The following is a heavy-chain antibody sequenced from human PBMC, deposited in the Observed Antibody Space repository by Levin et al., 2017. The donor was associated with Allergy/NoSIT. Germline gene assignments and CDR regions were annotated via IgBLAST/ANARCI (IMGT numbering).Heavy chain of an antibody. J-gene: IGHJ3*02. D-gene: IGHD2-21*02. Sequence: ASVKVSCAASGFTFSSYSMNWVRQAPGKGLEWVSSISSSSSYIYYADSVKGRFTISRDNAKNSLYLQMNSLRAEDTAVYYCARAGAYCGGDCYADAFDIWGQGTMVTVSS. V-gene: IGHV3-21*01. CDR2: ISSSSSYI. CDR3: ARAGAYCGGDCYADAFDI. CDR1: GFTFSSYS.